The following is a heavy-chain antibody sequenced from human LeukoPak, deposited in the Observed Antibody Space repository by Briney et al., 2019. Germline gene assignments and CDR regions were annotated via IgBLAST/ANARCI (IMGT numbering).Heavy chain of an antibody. J-gene: IGHJ5*02. D-gene: IGHD4-11*01. V-gene: IGHV1-46*01. Sequence: ASVKVSCKASGYTFTSYYMHWVRQAPGHGLEWMGIINPSGGSTSCAQKYQGRVTMTRDASTSTVYMELSSLRSEDTAVYYCARGDYSTPLYWFDPLGQGTLVTVSS. CDR2: INPSGGST. CDR3: ARGDYSTPLYWFDP. CDR1: GYTFTSYY.